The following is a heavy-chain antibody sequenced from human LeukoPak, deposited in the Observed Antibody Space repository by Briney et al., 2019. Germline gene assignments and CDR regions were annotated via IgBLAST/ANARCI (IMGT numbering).Heavy chain of an antibody. CDR2: INWNGGST. D-gene: IGHD2-15*01. Sequence: GGSLRLSRAASGFTFDDYGMSWVRQAPGKGLEWVSGINWNGGSTGYADSVKGRFTISRDNAKNSLYLQMNSLRAEDTALYHCARGGYCSGGSCDWFDPWGQGTLITVSS. J-gene: IGHJ5*02. CDR1: GFTFDDYG. V-gene: IGHV3-20*01. CDR3: ARGGYCSGGSCDWFDP.